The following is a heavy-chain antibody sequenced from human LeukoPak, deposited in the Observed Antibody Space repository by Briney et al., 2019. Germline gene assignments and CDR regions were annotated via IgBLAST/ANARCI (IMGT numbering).Heavy chain of an antibody. V-gene: IGHV3-74*01. Sequence: GGSLRLSCAASGFTFSSYWMHWVRQDPRKGLVWVSRINGDGRNINYADSVRGRFTTSRDNAKNTLYLQMNSLRAEDTAVYYCAKSAVGTPDYWGQGTLVTVSS. CDR2: INGDGRNI. CDR3: AKSAVGTPDY. D-gene: IGHD4-23*01. CDR1: GFTFSSYW. J-gene: IGHJ4*02.